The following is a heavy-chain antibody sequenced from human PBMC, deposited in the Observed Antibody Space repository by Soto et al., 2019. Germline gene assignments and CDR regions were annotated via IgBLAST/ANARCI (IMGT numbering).Heavy chain of an antibody. V-gene: IGHV4-31*03. CDR1: GGSISSGGYY. CDR3: ARGPGSGIVTSIPGWFDP. D-gene: IGHD3-10*01. J-gene: IGHJ5*02. CDR2: IYYSGST. Sequence: QVQLQESGPGLVKPSQTLSLTCTVSGGSISSGGYYWSWIRQHPGKGLEWIGYIYYSGSTYYNQSLERRVTISLDTSKNQFALKLSSVTAADTAAYYCARGPGSGIVTSIPGWFDPWGQGTLVTVSS.